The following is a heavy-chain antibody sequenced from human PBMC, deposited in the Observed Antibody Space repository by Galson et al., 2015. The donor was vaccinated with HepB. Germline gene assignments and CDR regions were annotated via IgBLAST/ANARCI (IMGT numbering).Heavy chain of an antibody. CDR2: IYSGGST. V-gene: IGHV3-66*01. CDR1: GFTVSSNY. D-gene: IGHD2/OR15-2a*01. J-gene: IGHJ3*02. Sequence: SLRLSCAASGFTVSSNYMSRVRQAPGKGLEWVSVIYSGGSTYYADSVKARFTISRDNSKNTLYLQMNSLRAEDTAVYYCARGPRISMPLDIWGQGTMVTVSS. CDR3: ARGPRISMPLDI.